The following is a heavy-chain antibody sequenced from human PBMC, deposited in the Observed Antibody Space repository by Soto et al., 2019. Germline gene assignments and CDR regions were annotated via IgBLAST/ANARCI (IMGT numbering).Heavy chain of an antibody. Sequence: PGGSLRLSCAASGFAFSIYAISWVRQAPGKGLEWVSAISGSGVVTYYADSVKGRFTISRDNSKNTLYLQMNSLTAEDSAVYYCAKESVDSGTNYWYHFHYWGQGTLVTVSS. J-gene: IGHJ4*02. CDR1: GFAFSIYA. D-gene: IGHD3-10*01. CDR2: ISGSGVVT. V-gene: IGHV3-23*01. CDR3: AKESVDSGTNYWYHFHY.